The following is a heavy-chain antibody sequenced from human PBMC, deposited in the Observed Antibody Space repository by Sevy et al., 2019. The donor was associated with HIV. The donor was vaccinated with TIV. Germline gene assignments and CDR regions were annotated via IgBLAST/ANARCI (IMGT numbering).Heavy chain of an antibody. D-gene: IGHD2-2*01. Sequence: GGSLRLSCTASGFSFNMYWMSWVRQAPGQGLEWVAHIKRDGSGKYYVDSVRGRFTISRDNAKNSLYLQMNSLRAEDTAVYYCARDCSSTSCLWGLDVWGQGTTVTVSS. CDR2: IKRDGSGK. CDR1: GFSFNMYW. CDR3: ARDCSSTSCLWGLDV. J-gene: IGHJ6*02. V-gene: IGHV3-7*03.